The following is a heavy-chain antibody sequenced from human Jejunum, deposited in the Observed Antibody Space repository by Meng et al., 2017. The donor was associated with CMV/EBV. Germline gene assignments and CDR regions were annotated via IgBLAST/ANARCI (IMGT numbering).Heavy chain of an antibody. CDR2: IYWNDGK. J-gene: IGHJ6*02. Sequence: TTNGVGVVWIRQPPGMALEWLALIYWNDGKRYRPGLKSRLTITKVTSKNQVVLTMTNMDPVDTATYYCAHMYDFWSVNYFYYGMDVWGQGTTVTVSS. D-gene: IGHD3-3*01. V-gene: IGHV2-5*01. CDR1: TTNGVG. CDR3: AHMYDFWSVNYFYYGMDV.